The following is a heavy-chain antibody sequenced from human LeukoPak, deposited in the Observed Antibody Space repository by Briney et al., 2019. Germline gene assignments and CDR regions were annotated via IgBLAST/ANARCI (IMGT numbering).Heavy chain of an antibody. J-gene: IGHJ5*02. CDR3: ARGWSLWFGEPPTDFWFDP. CDR2: IYHSGST. D-gene: IGHD3-10*01. CDR1: GYSISSGYC. Sequence: PSETLSRTCTVSGYSISSGYCWGWIRQPPGKGLEWIGSIYHSGSTYYNPSLKSRVTISVDTSKNQFSLKLSSVTAADTAVYYCARGWSLWFGEPPTDFWFDPWGQGTLVTVSS. V-gene: IGHV4-38-2*02.